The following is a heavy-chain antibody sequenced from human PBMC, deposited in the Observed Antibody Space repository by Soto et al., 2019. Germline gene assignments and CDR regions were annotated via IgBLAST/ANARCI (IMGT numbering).Heavy chain of an antibody. Sequence: SETLSLTCTVSGGSISSGGYYWSWIRQHPGKGLEWIGYIYYSGSTYYNPSLKSRVTISVDTSKNQFSLKLSSVTAADTAVYCCATTNMITFGVFNAFDIWGQGTMVT. V-gene: IGHV4-31*03. CDR3: ATTNMITFGVFNAFDI. J-gene: IGHJ3*02. D-gene: IGHD3-16*01. CDR1: GGSISSGGYY. CDR2: IYYSGST.